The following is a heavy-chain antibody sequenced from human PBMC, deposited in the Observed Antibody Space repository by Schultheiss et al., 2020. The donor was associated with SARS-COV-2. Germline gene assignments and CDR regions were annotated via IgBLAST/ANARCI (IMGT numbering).Heavy chain of an antibody. CDR1: GYTFTSYD. CDR2: MNPNSGNT. CDR3: AKDFISGDTYGDYGGVDY. Sequence: ASVKVSCKASGYTFTSYDINWVRQATGQGLEWMGWMNPNSGNTGYAQKFQGRVTMTRNTSISTAYMELSSLRSEDTAVYYCAKDFISGDTYGDYGGVDYWGQGTLVTVSS. D-gene: IGHD4-17*01. V-gene: IGHV1-8*02. J-gene: IGHJ4*02.